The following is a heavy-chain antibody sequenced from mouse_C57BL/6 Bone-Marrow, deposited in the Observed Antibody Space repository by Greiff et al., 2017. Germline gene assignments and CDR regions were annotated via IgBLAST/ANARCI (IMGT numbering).Heavy chain of an antibody. CDR3: ARHERYYDYEGYFDY. Sequence: QVQLQQSGAELVKPGASVKLSCKASGYIFTEYTIHWVKQRSGQGLEWIGWFYPGSGSIKYNERFKDKATLTADKSSNTVSMELSRLTSEDSAVYCCARHERYYDYEGYFDYWGQATTLTVSS. CDR1: GYIFTEYT. V-gene: IGHV1-62-2*01. J-gene: IGHJ2*01. D-gene: IGHD2-4*01. CDR2: FYPGSGSI.